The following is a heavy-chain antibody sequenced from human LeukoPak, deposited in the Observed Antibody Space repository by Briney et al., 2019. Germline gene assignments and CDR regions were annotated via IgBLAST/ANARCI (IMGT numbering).Heavy chain of an antibody. J-gene: IGHJ5*02. CDR3: ARGTVTNPRWFDP. V-gene: IGHV4-30-2*01. D-gene: IGHD4-17*01. CDR2: IYHSGST. Sequence: SQTLSLTCAVSGGSISSGGYSWSWIRQPPGKGLEWIGYIYHSGSTYYNPSLKSRVTISVDRSKNQFSLKLSSVTAADTAVYYCARGTVTNPRWFDPWGQGTLVTVSS. CDR1: GGSISSGGYS.